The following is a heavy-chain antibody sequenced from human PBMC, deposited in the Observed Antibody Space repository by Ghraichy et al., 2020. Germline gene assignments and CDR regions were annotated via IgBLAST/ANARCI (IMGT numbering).Heavy chain of an antibody. Sequence: GGSLRLSCAASGFTFSSYWMHWVRQAPGKGLVWVSRINSDGSSTSYADSVKGRFTISRDNAKNTLYLQMNSLRAEDTAVYYCASSPYSGYEIYFDYWGQGTLVTVSS. CDR2: INSDGSST. J-gene: IGHJ4*02. D-gene: IGHD5-12*01. V-gene: IGHV3-74*01. CDR1: GFTFSSYW. CDR3: ASSPYSGYEIYFDY.